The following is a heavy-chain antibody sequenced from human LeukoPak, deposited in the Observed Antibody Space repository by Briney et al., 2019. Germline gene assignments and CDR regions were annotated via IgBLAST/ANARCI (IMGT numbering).Heavy chain of an antibody. J-gene: IGHJ4*02. CDR2: ISSSSSYI. D-gene: IGHD6-13*01. CDR3: AMVAAAGTSP. CDR1: GFTFSDYS. Sequence: GGSLRLSCAASGFTFSDYSMNWVRQAPGKGLEWVSSISSSSSYIYYADSVTGRFTISRDNATNSLYLQMNSLRAEDTAVYYCAMVAAAGTSPWGQGTLVTVSS. V-gene: IGHV3-21*01.